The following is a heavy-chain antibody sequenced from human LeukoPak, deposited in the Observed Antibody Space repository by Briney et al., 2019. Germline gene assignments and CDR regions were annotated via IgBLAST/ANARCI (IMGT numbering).Heavy chain of an antibody. CDR2: INPSGGST. D-gene: IGHD3-10*01. Sequence: ASVKVSFKASGYTFTSYYMHWVRQAPAQGLEWMGIINPSGGSTSYAQKFQGRVTMTRDTSTSTVYMELSSLRSEDTAVYYCARDMSGAVGNYYYYMDVWGKGTTVTVSS. CDR1: GYTFTSYY. CDR3: ARDMSGAVGNYYYYMDV. V-gene: IGHV1-46*01. J-gene: IGHJ6*03.